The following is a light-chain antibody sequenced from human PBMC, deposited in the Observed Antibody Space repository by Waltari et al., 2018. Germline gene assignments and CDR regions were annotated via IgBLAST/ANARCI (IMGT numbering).Light chain of an antibody. CDR2: SSN. V-gene: IGLV1-44*01. Sequence: QSVLTQPPSASGTPGQRITIPCSGSSSHIGSNTVTWYQQLPGTAPKLPIYSSNQRPSGVPDRFSGSKSGTSASLAISGLQSEDEADYYCAAWDDSLNGVLFGGGTKLTVL. J-gene: IGLJ2*01. CDR3: AAWDDSLNGVL. CDR1: SSHIGSNT.